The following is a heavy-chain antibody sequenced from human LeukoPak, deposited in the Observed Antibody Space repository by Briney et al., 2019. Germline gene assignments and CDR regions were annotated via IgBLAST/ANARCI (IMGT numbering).Heavy chain of an antibody. V-gene: IGHV3-21*01. Sequence: GGSLRLSCAASGFTFSSYSMNWVRQAPGKGLEWVSSISSSSSYIYYADSVKGRFTISRDNAKNSLYLQMNSLRAEDTAVYYCARDSGYSHNWFDPWGQGTLVTVSS. D-gene: IGHD5-18*01. CDR1: GFTFSSYS. J-gene: IGHJ5*02. CDR2: ISSSSSYI. CDR3: ARDSGYSHNWFDP.